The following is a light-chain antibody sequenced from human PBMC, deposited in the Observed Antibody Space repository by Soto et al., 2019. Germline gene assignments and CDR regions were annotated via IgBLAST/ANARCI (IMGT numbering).Light chain of an antibody. CDR2: STS. CDR1: AGAVTSAYY. Sequence: QAVVTQEPSLTVSPGGTVTLTCASSAGAVTSAYYTNWLQQKPGQAPRALIYSTSEKHSWTPARFSGSLLGGKAALTLPAAQPEDEADYYCLLYYGGAQVLFGGGTKLTVL. V-gene: IGLV7-43*01. CDR3: LLYYGGAQVL. J-gene: IGLJ2*01.